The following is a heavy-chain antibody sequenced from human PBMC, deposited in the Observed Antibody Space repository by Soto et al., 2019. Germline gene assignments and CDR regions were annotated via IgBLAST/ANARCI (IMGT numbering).Heavy chain of an antibody. CDR1: GFTFSDYY. Sequence: GGSLRLSCAASGFTFSDYYMSWIRQAPGKGLEGVSYISSSGSTIYYADPVKGRFTISREKAKNSLYLQMNSLGAEDTAVYYCARDDGGRFLEWLSPALIWRYWGQGTLVTVSS. CDR3: ARDDGGRFLEWLSPALIWRY. V-gene: IGHV3-11*01. D-gene: IGHD3-3*01. CDR2: ISSSGSTI. J-gene: IGHJ4*02.